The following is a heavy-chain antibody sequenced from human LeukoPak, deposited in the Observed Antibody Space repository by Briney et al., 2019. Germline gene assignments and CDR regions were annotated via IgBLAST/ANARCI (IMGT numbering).Heavy chain of an antibody. CDR3: ARATPGYYDSSGYPYNWFDP. D-gene: IGHD3-22*01. Sequence: PSETLSLTCTVSGGSISSGDYYWSWIRQPPGKGLEWIGYIYYSGSTYYNPSLKSRVTISVDTSKNQFSLKLSSVTAADTAVYYCARATPGYYDSSGYPYNWFDPWGQGTLVTVSS. V-gene: IGHV4-30-4*01. J-gene: IGHJ5*02. CDR2: IYYSGST. CDR1: GGSISSGDYY.